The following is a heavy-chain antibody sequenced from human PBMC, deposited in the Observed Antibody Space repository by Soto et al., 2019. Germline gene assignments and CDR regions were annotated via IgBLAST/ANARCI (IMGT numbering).Heavy chain of an antibody. D-gene: IGHD3-3*02. CDR2: MRANSGDT. J-gene: IGHJ5*02. V-gene: IGHV1-8*01. CDR3: ARYIYGQGFKA. CDR1: GDTFTNFD. Sequence: QVQLVQPGAEVRKPGASVKVSCKASGDTFTNFDFNWVRQPTGQGPEWIGWMRANSGDTGHAQKFQGRVSMTRDTSMSTAYMELSSLRAEDTAVYYCARYIYGQGFKAWGQGTLVFVSS.